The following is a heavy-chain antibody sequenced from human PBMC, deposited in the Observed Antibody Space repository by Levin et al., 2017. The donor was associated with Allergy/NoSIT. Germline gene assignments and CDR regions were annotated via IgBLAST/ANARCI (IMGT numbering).Heavy chain of an antibody. CDR3: ARGYSRGWFDY. V-gene: IGHV3-30*04. CDR2: ISNDGSNK. CDR1: GFTFSSNG. D-gene: IGHD6-19*01. Sequence: GGSLRLSCAGSGFTFSSNGLHWVRQAPGKGLEWVAAISNDGSNKYYADAVKGRFTISRDNSKNTLYMQMNSLRVEDTAVYYCARGYSRGWFDYWGQGTLVTVSS. J-gene: IGHJ4*02.